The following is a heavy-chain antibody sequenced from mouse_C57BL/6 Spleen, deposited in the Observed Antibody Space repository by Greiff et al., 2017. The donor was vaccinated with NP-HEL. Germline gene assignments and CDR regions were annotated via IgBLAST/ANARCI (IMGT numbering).Heavy chain of an antibody. CDR2: IRLKSDNYAT. CDR3: TAYYSNYYYAMDY. V-gene: IGHV6-3*01. J-gene: IGHJ4*01. Sequence: EVKVEESGGGLVQPGGSMKLSCVASGFTFSNYWMNWVRQSPEKGLEWVAQIRLKSDNYATHYAESVKGRFTISRDTSKSSVYLQMNNLRAEDTGIYYCTAYYSNYYYAMDYWGQGTSVTVSS. D-gene: IGHD2-5*01. CDR1: GFTFSNYW.